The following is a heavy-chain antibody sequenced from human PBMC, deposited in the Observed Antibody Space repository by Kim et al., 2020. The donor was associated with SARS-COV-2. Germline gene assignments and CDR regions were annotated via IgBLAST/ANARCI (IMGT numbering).Heavy chain of an antibody. CDR3: ARDYDYGDYWGYNWFDP. CDR1: GFTFSDYY. J-gene: IGHJ5*02. V-gene: IGHV3-11*01. Sequence: GGSLRLSCAASGFTFSDYYMSWIRQAPGKGLEWVSYISSSGSTIYYADSVKGRFTISRDNAKNSLYLQMNSLRAEDTAVYYCARDYDYGDYWGYNWFDPWGQGTLVTVSS. D-gene: IGHD4-17*01. CDR2: ISSSGSTI.